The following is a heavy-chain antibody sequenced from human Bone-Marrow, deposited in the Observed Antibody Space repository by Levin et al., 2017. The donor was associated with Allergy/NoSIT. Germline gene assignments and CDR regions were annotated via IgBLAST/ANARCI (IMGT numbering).Heavy chain of an antibody. Sequence: SETLSLTCSVSGASISNFYWHWIRQPPGKGLEWIGYIYYSGGINYNPSLNSRVTISLDTSKNQVSLKLNSLTAADTAVYYCAKGYSRSHSGGKWFDPWGQGTLVTVSS. CDR3: AKGYSRSHSGGKWFDP. D-gene: IGHD3-16*01. CDR1: GASISNFY. V-gene: IGHV4-59*01. J-gene: IGHJ5*02. CDR2: IYYSGGI.